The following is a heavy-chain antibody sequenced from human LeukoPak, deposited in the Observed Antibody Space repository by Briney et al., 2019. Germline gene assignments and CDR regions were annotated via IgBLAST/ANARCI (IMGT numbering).Heavy chain of an antibody. J-gene: IGHJ4*02. CDR2: IYIHGTS. CDR1: GGSISSGSYY. V-gene: IGHV4-61*02. CDR3: ARGYWFYFDY. D-gene: IGHD2-8*02. Sequence: SETLSLTCTVSGGSISSGSYYWSWIRQPAGKGLEWIGRIYIHGTSSYNPSLNSRVTISADTSKNQFSLKLHSVTSTDTAVYYCARGYWFYFDYWGQGTQVTVSS.